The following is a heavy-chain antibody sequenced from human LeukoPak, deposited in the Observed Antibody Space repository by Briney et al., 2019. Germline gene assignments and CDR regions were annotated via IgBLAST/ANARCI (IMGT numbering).Heavy chain of an antibody. V-gene: IGHV3-7*01. CDR3: ARDSYDSSGYYMDV. Sequence: PGGSLRLSCAASGFTFSSYWMSWVRQAPGKGLEWVANIKQDGSEKYYVDSVKGRFTISRDNAKNSLYLQMNSLRAEDTAVYYCARDSYDSSGYYMDVWAKGPRSPSP. D-gene: IGHD3-22*01. CDR1: GFTFSSYW. CDR2: IKQDGSEK. J-gene: IGHJ6*03.